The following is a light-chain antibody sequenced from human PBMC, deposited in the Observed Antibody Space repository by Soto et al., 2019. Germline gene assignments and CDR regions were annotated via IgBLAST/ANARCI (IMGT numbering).Light chain of an antibody. Sequence: QSALTQPASVSVSPGQSITISCTGTSSDVGGYNYVSWYQQHPGKAPKLIIYEVSNRPSGVSNRFSGSKSGNTASLIISGLQAEDEADYYCSSYTSSNYVFGTGTKVTVL. CDR3: SSYTSSNYV. CDR2: EVS. CDR1: SSDVGGYNY. V-gene: IGLV2-14*01. J-gene: IGLJ1*01.